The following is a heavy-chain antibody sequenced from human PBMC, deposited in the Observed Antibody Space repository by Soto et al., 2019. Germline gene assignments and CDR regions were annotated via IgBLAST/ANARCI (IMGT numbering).Heavy chain of an antibody. J-gene: IGHJ3*02. Sequence: SVKVSCKASGGTFSSYAISWVRQAPGQGLEWMGGIIPIFGTANYAQKFQGRVTITADKSTSTAYMELSSLRSEDTAVYYCARVLRYFGGALDIWGHGSMVTVS. CDR3: ARVLRYFGGALDI. D-gene: IGHD3-9*01. CDR2: IIPIFGTA. CDR1: GGTFSSYA. V-gene: IGHV1-69*06.